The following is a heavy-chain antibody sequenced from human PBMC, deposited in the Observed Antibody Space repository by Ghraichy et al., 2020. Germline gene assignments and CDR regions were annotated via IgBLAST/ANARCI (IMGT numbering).Heavy chain of an antibody. D-gene: IGHD4-17*01. V-gene: IGHV1-69*13. J-gene: IGHJ6*02. CDR2: IIPIFGTA. Sequence: SVKVSCKASGGTFSSYAISWVRQAPGQGLEWMGGIIPIFGTANYAQKFQGRVTITADESTSTAYMELSSLRSEDTAVYYCARDPFSLTTVTSKPNCMDVWGQGTTVTVSS. CDR1: GGTFSSYA. CDR3: ARDPFSLTTVTSKPNCMDV.